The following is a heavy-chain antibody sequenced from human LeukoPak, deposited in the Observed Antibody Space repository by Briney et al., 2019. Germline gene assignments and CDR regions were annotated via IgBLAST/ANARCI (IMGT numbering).Heavy chain of an antibody. CDR1: GFTFDDYA. CDR2: ISWNSGSI. D-gene: IGHD1-26*01. Sequence: GGSLRLSCAASGFTFDDYAMHWVRQAPGKGLEWVSGISWNSGSIGYADSVKGRFTISRDNAKNSLYLQMNSLRAEDTALYYCAKGRVGATRNAFGIWGQGTMVTVSS. CDR3: AKGRVGATRNAFGI. V-gene: IGHV3-9*01. J-gene: IGHJ3*02.